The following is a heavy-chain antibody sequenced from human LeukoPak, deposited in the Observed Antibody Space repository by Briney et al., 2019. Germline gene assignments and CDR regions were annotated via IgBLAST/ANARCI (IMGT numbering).Heavy chain of an antibody. J-gene: IGHJ4*02. V-gene: IGHV1-2*02. D-gene: IGHD2-2*01. CDR2: INPSSGGT. Sequence: ASVKVSCKASGYTFTGYYMHWVRQAPGQGLEWMGWINPSSGGTNYAQKFQGRVTMTRDTSISTAYMELSRLRSDDTAVYYCARARYCSSTSCYLDYWGQGTLVTVSS. CDR3: ARARYCSSTSCYLDY. CDR1: GYTFTGYY.